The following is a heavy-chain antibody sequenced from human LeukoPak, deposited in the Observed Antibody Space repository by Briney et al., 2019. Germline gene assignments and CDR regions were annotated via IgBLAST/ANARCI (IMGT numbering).Heavy chain of an antibody. J-gene: IGHJ4*02. Sequence: SETLSLTCTVSGYSISSDYYWGWIRQPPGKGLEWIASVSHSGSTYYNPSLKIRVTISVDTSKNQFSLKVTSVTAADTALYYCARERIERYTYASSDFDYWGRGTLVTVSS. D-gene: IGHD5-18*01. CDR1: GYSISSDYY. V-gene: IGHV4-38-2*02. CDR3: ARERIERYTYASSDFDY. CDR2: VSHSGST.